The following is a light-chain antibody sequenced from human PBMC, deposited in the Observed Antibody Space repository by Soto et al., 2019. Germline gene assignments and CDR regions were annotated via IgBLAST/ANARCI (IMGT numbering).Light chain of an antibody. CDR3: QQGYSTLYT. CDR2: ATS. CDR1: QSISSY. Sequence: DLQMTQSPSSLSASVGDRVTITCRASQSISSYLNWYQQKPGKAPKLLIYATSSLQSGVTSRFWGCGSGSDFTPSIRGLLPESCATYYCQQGYSTLYTCGHGTKLEIK. J-gene: IGKJ2*01. V-gene: IGKV1-39*01.